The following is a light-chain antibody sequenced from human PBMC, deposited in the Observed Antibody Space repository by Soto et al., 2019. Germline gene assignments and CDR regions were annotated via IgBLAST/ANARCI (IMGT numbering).Light chain of an antibody. CDR1: QSVTTR. J-gene: IGKJ1*01. Sequence: EIVLTQSADTLSLTRGGRASLSCRASQSVTTRLAWYQQKPGQAPRLLIYGASRRATGIPDRFTGSGSGTDFTLTISRLEPEDFAVYYCQQYVSSPWAFGQGTKVDIK. CDR2: GAS. V-gene: IGKV3-20*01. CDR3: QQYVSSPWA.